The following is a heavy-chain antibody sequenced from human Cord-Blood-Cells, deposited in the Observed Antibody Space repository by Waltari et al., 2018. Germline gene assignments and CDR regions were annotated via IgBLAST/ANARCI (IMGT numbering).Heavy chain of an antibody. CDR2: IYHSGST. J-gene: IGHJ5*02. V-gene: IGHV4-4*02. CDR3: ARALRWNENWFDP. D-gene: IGHD1-1*01. Sequence: QVLLQETGAGLVMPSKTLSITCAVSGGSISSSNWWMREIYHSGSTNYNPSLKSRVTISVDKSKNQFSLKLSSVTAADTAVYYCARALRWNENWFDPWGQGTLVTVSS. CDR1: GGSISSSNW.